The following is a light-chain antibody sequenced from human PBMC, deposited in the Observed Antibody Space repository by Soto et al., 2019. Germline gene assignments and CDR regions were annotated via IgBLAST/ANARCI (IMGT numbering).Light chain of an antibody. J-gene: IGKJ2*01. CDR3: QRYGSSPLYT. V-gene: IGKV3-20*01. Sequence: EIVLTQSPGTLSLSPGERATLSCRASQSVSSSYLGWYQQKPGRAPRLLIYGASSRATGIPDRFSGSGSGTDFTLTISRLEPEDFAVYYCQRYGSSPLYTFGQGTKLEIK. CDR2: GAS. CDR1: QSVSSSY.